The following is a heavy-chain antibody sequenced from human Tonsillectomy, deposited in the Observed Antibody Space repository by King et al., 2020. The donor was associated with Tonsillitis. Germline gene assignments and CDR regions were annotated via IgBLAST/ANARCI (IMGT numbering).Heavy chain of an antibody. J-gene: IGHJ4*02. Sequence: VQLVESGGGLVQPGGSLRLSCAASGFPFSSYWMSWVRQAPGKGLEWVANIKQDGSEKYYVDSVKGRFTISRDNAKNSLYLQMSSLRVEDTAVYYCASTFGAYYFDYWGQGTLVTVSS. CDR1: GFPFSSYW. CDR2: IKQDGSEK. CDR3: ASTFGAYYFDY. D-gene: IGHD3-16*01. V-gene: IGHV3-7*01.